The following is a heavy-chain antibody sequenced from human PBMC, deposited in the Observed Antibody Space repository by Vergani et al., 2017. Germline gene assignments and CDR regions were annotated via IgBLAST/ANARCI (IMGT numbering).Heavy chain of an antibody. V-gene: IGHV3-53*04. D-gene: IGHD3-3*01. Sequence: EVQLVESGGGLVQPGGSLRLSCAASGFTVSSNYMSWVRQAPGKGLEWVSVIYSGGSTYYADSVKGRFTISRHNSKNTLYLQMNSLRAEDTAVYYCARGGGRFLEWSHIRGYYYYYGMDVWGQGTTVTVSS. CDR3: ARGGGRFLEWSHIRGYYYYYGMDV. CDR1: GFTVSSNY. J-gene: IGHJ6*02. CDR2: IYSGGST.